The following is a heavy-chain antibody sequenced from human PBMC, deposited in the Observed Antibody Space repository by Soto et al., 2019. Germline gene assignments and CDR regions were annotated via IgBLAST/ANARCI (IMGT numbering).Heavy chain of an antibody. CDR2: ISSSGTIT. CDR1: GFPFSSRA. V-gene: IGHV3-23*01. D-gene: IGHD2-15*01. J-gene: IGHJ1*01. Sequence: EVQLLESGGGLVQPGGSLRLSCAASGFPFSSRAMSWVRQAPGKGLEWVSAISSSGTITYYADSVKGRFTISRDTSKNTLYLQMHSPTADYTAGYYCAEWARHCSCAHGRAWGQGTLVTVSS. CDR3: AEWARHCSCAHGRA.